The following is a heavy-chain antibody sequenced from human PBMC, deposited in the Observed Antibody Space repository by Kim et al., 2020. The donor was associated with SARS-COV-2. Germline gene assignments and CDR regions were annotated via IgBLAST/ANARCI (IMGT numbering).Heavy chain of an antibody. D-gene: IGHD2-15*01. V-gene: IGHV1-18*01. Sequence: ASVKVSCKASGYTFTSYGISWVRQAPGQGLEWMGWISAYNGNTNYAQKLQGRVTMTTDTSTSTAYMELRSLRSDDTAVYYCARASSYCSGGSCYRPYYYYYYGMDVWGQGTTVTVSS. CDR2: ISAYNGNT. CDR3: ARASSYCSGGSCYRPYYYYYYGMDV. CDR1: GYTFTSYG. J-gene: IGHJ6*02.